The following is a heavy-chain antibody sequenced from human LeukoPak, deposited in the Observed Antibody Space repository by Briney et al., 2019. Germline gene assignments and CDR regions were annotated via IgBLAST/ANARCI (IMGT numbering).Heavy chain of an antibody. CDR3: ARDDNFDDSGRGFDP. CDR1: AFTFTGYS. CDR2: MHSGGRYI. Sequence: GGCLRLSTSYSAFTFTGYSTCWVRQAPGKGLGWVSSMHSGGRYIYYAESEKGRFTHSTDNAKSTLYLQRNSLGAADTAVYYCARDDNFDDSGRGFDPWGQRTLVTVSS. V-gene: IGHV3-21*01. J-gene: IGHJ5*02. D-gene: IGHD3-10*01.